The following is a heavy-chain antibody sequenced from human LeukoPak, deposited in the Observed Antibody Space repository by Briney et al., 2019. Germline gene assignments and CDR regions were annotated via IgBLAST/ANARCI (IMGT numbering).Heavy chain of an antibody. V-gene: IGHV4-39*07. D-gene: IGHD3-22*01. CDR1: GDSITNNNCY. Sequence: SKTLSLTCTVSGDSITNNNCYWGWVRQPPGKGLEWIASIYYSGSSYYNPSLKSRVTISVDTSKNQFSLKLSSVTAADTAVYFCARGPYSYDSSGAFDIWGQGTMVTVSS. CDR2: IYYSGSS. CDR3: ARGPYSYDSSGAFDI. J-gene: IGHJ3*02.